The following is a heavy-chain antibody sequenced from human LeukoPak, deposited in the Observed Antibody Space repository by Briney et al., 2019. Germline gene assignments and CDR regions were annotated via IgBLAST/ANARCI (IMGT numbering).Heavy chain of an antibody. J-gene: IGHJ6*03. Sequence: PSETLSLTCTVSGGSLSPYYWSWIRQSPGKGLEWIGYISYSGSTNSHPSLKSRVTISVDTSKNQFSLKLSSVTAADTAVYYCARETSQKGAHYMDAWGKGTTVTISS. CDR1: GGSLSPYY. V-gene: IGHV4-59*01. CDR3: ARETSQKGAHYMDA. D-gene: IGHD3-16*01. CDR2: ISYSGST.